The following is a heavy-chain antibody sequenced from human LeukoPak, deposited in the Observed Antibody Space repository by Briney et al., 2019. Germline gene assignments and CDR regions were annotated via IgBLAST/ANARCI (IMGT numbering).Heavy chain of an antibody. D-gene: IGHD3-22*01. CDR3: AKDYTYYYDSSGYYYLDYFDY. J-gene: IGHJ4*02. Sequence: GGSLRLSCAASGFTFSSYGMSWVRQAPGKGLEWVSAISGSGGSTYYADSVKGRFTISRDNSKNTLYLQMNSLRAEDTAVYYCAKDYTYYYDSSGYYYLDYFDYWGQGTLVAVSS. CDR2: ISGSGGST. V-gene: IGHV3-23*01. CDR1: GFTFSSYG.